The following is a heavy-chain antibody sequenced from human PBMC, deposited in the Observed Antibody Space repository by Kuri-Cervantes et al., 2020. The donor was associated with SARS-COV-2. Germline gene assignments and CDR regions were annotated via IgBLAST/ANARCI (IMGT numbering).Heavy chain of an antibody. CDR1: GFTFSSYG. V-gene: IGHV3-33*01. D-gene: IGHD3-22*01. CDR2: IWYDGSNK. Sequence: GESLKIPCAASGFTFSSYGMHWVRQAPGKGLEGVAVIWYDGSNKYYADSVKGRFTIPRDNSKNTLYLQMNSLRAEDTAVYYCARDRPEVVPLYYFNSWGQGTLVTVSS. CDR3: ARDRPEVVPLYYFNS. J-gene: IGHJ4*02.